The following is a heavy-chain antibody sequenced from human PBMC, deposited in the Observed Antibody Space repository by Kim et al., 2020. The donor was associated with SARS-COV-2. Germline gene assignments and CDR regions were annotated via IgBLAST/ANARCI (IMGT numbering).Heavy chain of an antibody. CDR1: GGSISSSTYS. J-gene: IGHJ4*02. CDR3: VTTSGSILTRFDY. V-gene: IGHV4-39*01. CDR2: LYYRGST. Sequence: SETLSLTCTVSGGSISSSTYSWGWIRQPPGKGLEWIGSLYYRGSTYYNPSLESRVTISVDTSKKQFSLKLTSVTATDTAVYYCVTTSGSILTRFDYWGQGTLVTVSS. D-gene: IGHD3-10*01.